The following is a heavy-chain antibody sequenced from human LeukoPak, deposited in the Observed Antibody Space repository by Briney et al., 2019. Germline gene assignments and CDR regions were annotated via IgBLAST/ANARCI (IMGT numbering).Heavy chain of an antibody. V-gene: IGHV5-51*01. CDR1: GYSFTSYW. CDR3: ARHYYGSGSYYKPYWDAFDI. D-gene: IGHD3-10*01. J-gene: IGHJ3*02. CDR2: IYPGDSDT. Sequence: GESLKISCKGSGYSFTSYWIGWVRQMPGKGLEWMGIIYPGDSDTRYSPSFQGQVTISADKSISTAYLQWSSLKASDTAMYYCARHYYGSGSYYKPYWDAFDIWGQGTMVTVSS.